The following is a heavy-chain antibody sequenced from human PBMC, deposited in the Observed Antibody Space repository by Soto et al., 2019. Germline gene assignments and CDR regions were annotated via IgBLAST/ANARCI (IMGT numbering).Heavy chain of an antibody. CDR3: ARLPYDFRSGYYLGYFDY. CDR1: GGSISSSSYY. CDR2: IYYSGST. V-gene: IGHV4-39*01. D-gene: IGHD3-3*01. Sequence: SETLSLTCTVSGGSISSSSYYWGWIRQPPGKGLEWIGSIYYSGSTYYNPSLKSRVTISVDTSKNQFSLKLSSVTAADTAVYYCARLPYDFRSGYYLGYFDYWGQGTLVTVSS. J-gene: IGHJ4*02.